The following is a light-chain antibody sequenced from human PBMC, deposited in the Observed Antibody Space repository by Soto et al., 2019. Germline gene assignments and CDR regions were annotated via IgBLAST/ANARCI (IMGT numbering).Light chain of an antibody. J-gene: IGKJ5*01. Sequence: EVVLTQSPATLSVSPGERATLSCRASHNINTILAWYQQKPGQAPRLLIYGASTRATGIPARFSGSGSGTEFALAITSXQXEDXAVYXXQQYXXWPITFGQGTRLEI. CDR2: GAS. V-gene: IGKV3-15*01. CDR3: QQYXXWPIT. CDR1: HNINTI.